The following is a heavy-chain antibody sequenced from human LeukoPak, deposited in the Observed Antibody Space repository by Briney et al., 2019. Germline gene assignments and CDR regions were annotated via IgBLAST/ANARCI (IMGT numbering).Heavy chain of an antibody. J-gene: IGHJ4*02. CDR2: MREDGGEI. D-gene: IGHD3-16*02. CDR1: GFTFTSYT. V-gene: IGHV3-7*01. CDR3: ARAYYDYVWGSYRPFDY. Sequence: GGSLRLSCVASGFTFTSYTMSWVRQAPGKGLEWVASMREDGGEIYYVASVRGRFIISRDNSKNSLYLEMNSLRAEDTAVYYCARAYYDYVWGSYRPFDYWGQGTLVTVSS.